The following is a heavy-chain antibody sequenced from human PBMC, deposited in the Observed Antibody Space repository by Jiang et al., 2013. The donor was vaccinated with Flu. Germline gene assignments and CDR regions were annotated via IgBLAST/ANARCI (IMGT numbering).Heavy chain of an antibody. D-gene: IGHD1-26*01. CDR3: ARHSGSYSSNWYLDY. CDR1: GGTFSSYA. CDR2: IIPIFGTA. Sequence: SSVKVSCKASGGTFSSYAISWVRQAPGQGLEWMGGIIPIFGTANYAQKFQGRVTITADESTSTAYMELSSLRSEDTAVYYCARHSGSYSSNWYLDYWGQGTLVTVSS. V-gene: IGHV1-69*01. J-gene: IGHJ4*02.